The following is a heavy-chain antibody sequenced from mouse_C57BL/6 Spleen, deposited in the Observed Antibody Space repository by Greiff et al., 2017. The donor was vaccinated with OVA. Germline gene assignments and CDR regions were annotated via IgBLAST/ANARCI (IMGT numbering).Heavy chain of an antibody. CDR1: GYTFTGYW. J-gene: IGHJ2*01. CDR3: ARDYGNYGGY. Sequence: VQLQQSGAELMKPGASVKLSCKATGYTFTGYWIEWVKQRPGHGLEWIGEILPGSGGPNYNEKFKGKATFTADTSSNTAYMQLSSLTTEDSAIYYCARDYGNYGGYWGQGTTLTVSS. CDR2: ILPGSGGP. V-gene: IGHV1-9*01. D-gene: IGHD2-1*01.